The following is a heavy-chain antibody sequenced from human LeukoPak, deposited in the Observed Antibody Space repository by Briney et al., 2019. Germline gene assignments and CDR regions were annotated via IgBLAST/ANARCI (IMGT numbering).Heavy chain of an antibody. Sequence: SETLSLTCTVSGYSISSGYYWGWIRQPPGKGLEWIGSIYHSGSTYYNPSLKSRFTISVDTSKNQFSLKLNSVTAADTAVYYCARGGRYSGFDYPATYWGQGTLVTVSS. CDR3: ARGGRYSGFDYPATY. CDR1: GYSISSGYY. CDR2: IYHSGST. D-gene: IGHD5-12*01. V-gene: IGHV4-38-2*02. J-gene: IGHJ4*02.